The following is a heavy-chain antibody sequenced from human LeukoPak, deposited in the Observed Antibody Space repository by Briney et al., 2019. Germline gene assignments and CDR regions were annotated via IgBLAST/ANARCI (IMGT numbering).Heavy chain of an antibody. CDR1: GGSISSSSYY. D-gene: IGHD6-19*01. J-gene: IGHJ4*02. CDR3: ARIAVAGTLLDY. Sequence: SETLSLTCTVSGGSISSSSYYWGWIRQPPGEGLEWIGSIYYSGSTHYNPSLKSRVTISVDTSKNQFSLKLSSVTAADTAVYYCARIAVAGTLLDYWGQGTLVTVSS. V-gene: IGHV4-39*01. CDR2: IYYSGST.